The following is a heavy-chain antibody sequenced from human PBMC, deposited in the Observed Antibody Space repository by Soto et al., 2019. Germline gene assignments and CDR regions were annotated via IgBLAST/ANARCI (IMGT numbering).Heavy chain of an antibody. V-gene: IGHV4-59*08. D-gene: IGHD1-20*01. Sequence: SETLSLTCTVSGGSISSYYWSWIRQPPGKGLEWIGYIYYSGSTNYNPSLRSRVTISVDTSKNQFSLKLSSVTAADTAVYYCARRYGGAFDIWGQGTMVTVSS. CDR1: GGSISSYY. J-gene: IGHJ3*02. CDR3: ARRYGGAFDI. CDR2: IYYSGST.